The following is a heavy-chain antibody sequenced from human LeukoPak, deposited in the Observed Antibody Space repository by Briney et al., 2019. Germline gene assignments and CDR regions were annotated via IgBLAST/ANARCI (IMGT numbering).Heavy chain of an antibody. CDR3: AKGDSRWNAHLDY. CDR2: ISYDGSNK. D-gene: IGHD1-1*01. CDR1: GFTFSSYG. J-gene: IGHJ4*02. Sequence: PGGSLRLSCAASGFTFSSYGMHWVRQAPGKGLEWVAVISYDGSNKYYADSVKGRFTISRDNSKNTLYLQMNSLRAEDTAVYYCAKGDSRWNAHLDYWGRGILITVSS. V-gene: IGHV3-30*18.